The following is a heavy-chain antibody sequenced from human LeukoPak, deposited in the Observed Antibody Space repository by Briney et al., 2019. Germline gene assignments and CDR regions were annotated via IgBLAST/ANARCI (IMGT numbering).Heavy chain of an antibody. CDR2: IYYSGTT. CDR3: ARYVVYGSGKYYFDY. Sequence: SETLSLTCSVSGGSISSGNYHWAWIRQSPGEGLEWIGNIYYSGTTYYNPSLQSRVTISVDTSKNQFSLRLNSVTAADTAVYFCARYVVYGSGKYYFDYWGQGSLVTVSS. J-gene: IGHJ4*02. CDR1: GGSISSGNYH. V-gene: IGHV4-39*01. D-gene: IGHD3-10*01.